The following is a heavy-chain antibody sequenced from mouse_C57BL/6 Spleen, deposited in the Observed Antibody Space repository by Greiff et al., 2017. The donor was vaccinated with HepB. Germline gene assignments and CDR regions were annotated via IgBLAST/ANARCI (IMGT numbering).Heavy chain of an antibody. CDR2: IYPRSGNT. V-gene: IGHV1-81*01. D-gene: IGHD1-1*01. J-gene: IGHJ4*01. CDR3: ARSGYYGSSDYYAMDY. Sequence: VQRVESGAELARPGASVKLSCKASGYTFTSYGISWVKQSTGQGLEWIGEIYPRSGNTYYNEKFKGKATLTADKSSSTAYMELRSLTSEDSAVYFCARSGYYGSSDYYAMDYWGQGTSVTVSS. CDR1: GYTFTSYG.